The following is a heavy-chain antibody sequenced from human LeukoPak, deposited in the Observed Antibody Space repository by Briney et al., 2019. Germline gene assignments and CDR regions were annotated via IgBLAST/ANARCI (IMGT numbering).Heavy chain of an antibody. CDR1: GGSFIGYY. J-gene: IGHJ5*02. V-gene: IGHV4-34*01. D-gene: IGHD2-2*01. CDR3: ARGISSTTVFDP. CDR2: INHSGST. Sequence: SETLSLTFSVYGGSFIGYYWSWIRQPPGKGLEWIGEINHSGSTNYNPSLKSRVTISVDTSKNQFSLKLSSVTAADTAVYYCARGISSTTVFDPWGQGTLVTVSS.